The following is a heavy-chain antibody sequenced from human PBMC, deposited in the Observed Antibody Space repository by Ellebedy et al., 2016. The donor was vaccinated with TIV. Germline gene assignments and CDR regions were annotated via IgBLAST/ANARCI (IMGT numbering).Heavy chain of an antibody. CDR3: ATQGATGFDY. CDR1: EDTFSNYE. D-gene: IGHD1-26*01. Sequence: AASVKVSCKASEDTFSNYEINWVRQAFGQGLEWMGWMNPKSGNTGYAQEFQGRLTRTRNTSISTAYMELSSLKSEDTALYYWATQGATGFDYWGQGSLVTVSS. CDR2: MNPKSGNT. V-gene: IGHV1-8*01. J-gene: IGHJ4*02.